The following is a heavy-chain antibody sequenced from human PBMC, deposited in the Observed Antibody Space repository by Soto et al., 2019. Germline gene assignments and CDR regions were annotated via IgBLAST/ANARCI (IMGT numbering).Heavy chain of an antibody. CDR3: AREVIAARPFLRYYYGMDV. Sequence: ASVKVSCKASGYTFTGYYMHWVRQAPGQGLEWMGWINPNSGGTNYAQKFQGRVTMTRDTSIGTAYMELSRLRSDDTAVYYCAREVIAARPFLRYYYGMDVWGQGTTVTVSS. J-gene: IGHJ6*02. CDR1: GYTFTGYY. CDR2: INPNSGGT. V-gene: IGHV1-2*02. D-gene: IGHD6-6*01.